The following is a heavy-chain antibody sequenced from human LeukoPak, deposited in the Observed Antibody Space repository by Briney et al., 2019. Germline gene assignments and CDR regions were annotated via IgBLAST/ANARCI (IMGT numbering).Heavy chain of an antibody. D-gene: IGHD2-15*01. CDR1: GFTVSSNY. CDR3: ARAPGYCSGGTCYGDYYYGMDV. Sequence: GGSLRLSCAASGFTVSSNYMSWVRQAPGKGLEWVSVIFSGGSTYYADSVKGRFTIPRDNSKNTLYLQMNSLRAEDTAVYYCARAPGYCSGGTCYGDYYYGMDVWGQGTTVTVSS. V-gene: IGHV3-66*01. CDR2: IFSGGST. J-gene: IGHJ6*02.